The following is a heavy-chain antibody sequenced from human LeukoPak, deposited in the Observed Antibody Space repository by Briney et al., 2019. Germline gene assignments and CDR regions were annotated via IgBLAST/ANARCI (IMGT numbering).Heavy chain of an antibody. CDR3: ATRGYSYGRSYYYYGMDV. J-gene: IGHJ6*02. Sequence: GGSLRLSCAASGFTVSSNYMSWVRQAPGKGLEWVPVIYSGGSTYYADSVKGRFTISRHNSKNTLYLQMNSLRAEDTAVYYCATRGYSYGRSYYYYGMDVWGQGTTVTVSS. V-gene: IGHV3-53*04. D-gene: IGHD5-18*01. CDR1: GFTVSSNY. CDR2: IYSGGST.